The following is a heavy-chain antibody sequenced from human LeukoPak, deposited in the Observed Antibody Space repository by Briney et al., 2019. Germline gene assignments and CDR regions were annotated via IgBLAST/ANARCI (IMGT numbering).Heavy chain of an antibody. V-gene: IGHV3-7*04. CDR2: IKEDGSLR. CDR3: ARDGALTVGSFDI. J-gene: IGHJ3*02. Sequence: GGSLRLSCAASGFTFSSYWMSWVRQAPGKGLEWVANIKEDGSLRDYVDSVKGRFTIFRDNAKNSLYLQMNSLRHEDTAVYYCARDGALTVGSFDIWGQGTMVTVSS. D-gene: IGHD1-26*01. CDR1: GFTFSSYW.